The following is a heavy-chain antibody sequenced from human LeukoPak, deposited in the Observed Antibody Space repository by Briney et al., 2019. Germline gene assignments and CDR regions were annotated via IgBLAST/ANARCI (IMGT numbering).Heavy chain of an antibody. V-gene: IGHV3-7*04. Sequence: PGGSLRLSCAASGFTFSGNWMSWVRQAPGKGLEWVAIINLDGSQKYYVDSVKGRFTISRDNAYNSVFLQMNSLRAEDTAVYYCARDWGGSGTSLDYWGQGTLVTVSS. J-gene: IGHJ4*02. D-gene: IGHD3-10*01. CDR3: ARDWGGSGTSLDY. CDR1: GFTFSGNW. CDR2: INLDGSQK.